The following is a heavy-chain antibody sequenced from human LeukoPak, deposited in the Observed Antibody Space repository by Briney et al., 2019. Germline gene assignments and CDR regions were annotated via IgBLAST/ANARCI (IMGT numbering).Heavy chain of an antibody. D-gene: IGHD3-10*01. Sequence: ASVKVSCKASAYTFTSYNINWVRQATGQGLEWMGWMNPNSGNTGYAQKFQGRVTMTRNTSISTAYMELCSLTSEDTAVYYCARDGSGSYYDRGWFDPWGQGTLVTVSS. CDR3: ARDGSGSYYDRGWFDP. V-gene: IGHV1-8*01. CDR2: MNPNSGNT. J-gene: IGHJ5*02. CDR1: AYTFTSYN.